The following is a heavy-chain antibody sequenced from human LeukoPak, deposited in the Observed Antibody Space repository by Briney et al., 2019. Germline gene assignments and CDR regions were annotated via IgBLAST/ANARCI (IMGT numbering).Heavy chain of an antibody. CDR2: ISYDGSNK. J-gene: IGHJ6*02. Sequence: GRSLRLSCAASGFTFSSYGMHWVRQAPGKGLEWVAVISYDGSNKYYADSVKGRFTISRDNSKNTLYLQMNSLRAEDTAVYYCAKGPPAPYYYGMDVWGQGTTVTVSS. CDR3: AKGPPAPYYYGMDV. V-gene: IGHV3-30*18. D-gene: IGHD6-25*01. CDR1: GFTFSSYG.